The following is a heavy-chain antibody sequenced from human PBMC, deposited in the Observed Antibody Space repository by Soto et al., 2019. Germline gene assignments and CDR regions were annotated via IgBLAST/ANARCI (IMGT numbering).Heavy chain of an antibody. CDR2: IYWDDDK. CDR1: GFSLSTSGVG. Sequence: QLTLKESGPTLVKPTQTLTLTCTFSGFSLSTSGVGVGWIRQPPGKALEWLALIYWDDDKRYRPSLRSRLTISKDTSKNQVVLTMTNMDPVDTATYYCIQSRCGGDCLQSSASHYYYGMDVWGQGSTVTVSS. J-gene: IGHJ6*02. CDR3: IQSRCGGDCLQSSASHYYYGMDV. V-gene: IGHV2-5*02. D-gene: IGHD2-21*02.